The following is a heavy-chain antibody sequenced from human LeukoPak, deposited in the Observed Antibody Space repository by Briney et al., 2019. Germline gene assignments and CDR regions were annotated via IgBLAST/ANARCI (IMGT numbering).Heavy chain of an antibody. V-gene: IGHV3-73*01. CDR2: IRSKANSYAT. D-gene: IGHD6-13*01. CDR1: GFTFSGSA. J-gene: IGHJ6*02. Sequence: GGSLRLSCAASGFTFSGSAMHWVRQASGKGLEWVGRIRSKANSYATAYAASVKGRFTISRDDSKNTAYLQMNSLKTEDTAVYYCARESRGYSSSPYYYYGMDVWGQGTTVTVSS. CDR3: ARESRGYSSSPYYYYGMDV.